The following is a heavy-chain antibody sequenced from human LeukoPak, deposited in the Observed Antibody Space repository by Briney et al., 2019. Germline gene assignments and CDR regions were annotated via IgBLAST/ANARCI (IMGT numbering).Heavy chain of an antibody. CDR1: GFTFSSYA. Sequence: GGSLRLSCAASGFTFSSYAMSWVRQAPGKGLEWVSAISGSGGSTYYADSVKGRFTISRDNSKNTLYLQMNSLRAEDTAVYYCAKEGYYDILTGYYDPYYFDYWGQGTLVTVSS. V-gene: IGHV3-23*01. J-gene: IGHJ4*02. CDR2: ISGSGGST. CDR3: AKEGYYDILTGYYDPYYFDY. D-gene: IGHD3-9*01.